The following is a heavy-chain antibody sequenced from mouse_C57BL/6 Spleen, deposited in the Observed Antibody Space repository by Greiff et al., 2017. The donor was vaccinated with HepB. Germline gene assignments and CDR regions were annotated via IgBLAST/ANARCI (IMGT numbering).Heavy chain of an antibody. CDR2: IDPSDSYT. CDR3: ARRELGPGYFDY. CDR1: GYTFTSYW. D-gene: IGHD4-1*01. V-gene: IGHV1-50*01. Sequence: VQLQQSGAELVKPGASVKLSCKASGYTFTSYWMQWVKQRPGQGLEWIGEIDPSDSYTNYNQKFKGKATLTVDTSSSTAYMQLSSLTSEDSAVYYCARRELGPGYFDYWGQGTTLTVSS. J-gene: IGHJ2*01.